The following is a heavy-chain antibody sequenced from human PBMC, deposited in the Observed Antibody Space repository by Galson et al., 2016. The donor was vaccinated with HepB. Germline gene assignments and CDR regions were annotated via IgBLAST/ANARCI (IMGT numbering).Heavy chain of an antibody. J-gene: IGHJ3*02. CDR3: ARGPHDYTNILDAFDI. CDR1: GYTFTSHA. V-gene: IGHV1-3*01. Sequence: SVKVSCKASGYTFTSHAIHWVRQAPGQGLEWMGWINGGYGDTKYSQKFQDRVTITRDRSATTAYMEVTSLRFADTAVYYCARGPHDYTNILDAFDIWAKGQWSPCLQ. CDR2: INGGYGDT. D-gene: IGHD4-11*01.